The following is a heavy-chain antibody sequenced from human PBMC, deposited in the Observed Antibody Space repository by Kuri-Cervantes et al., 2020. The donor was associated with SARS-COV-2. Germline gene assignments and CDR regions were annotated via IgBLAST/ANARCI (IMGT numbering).Heavy chain of an antibody. Sequence: GGSLRLSCEVSRFLFSASAIHWVRQASGKGLEWVGRIRGKANNYATAYVASVKGRFTISRDDTKNMAYLQMNSLKTEDTAVYYCTTLIDYWGQGALVTVSS. CDR2: IRGKANNYAT. J-gene: IGHJ4*02. V-gene: IGHV3-73*01. CDR1: RFLFSASA. CDR3: TTLIDY.